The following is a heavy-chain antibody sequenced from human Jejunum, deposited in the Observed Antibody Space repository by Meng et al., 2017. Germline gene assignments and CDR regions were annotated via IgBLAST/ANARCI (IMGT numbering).Heavy chain of an antibody. V-gene: IGHV3-23*01. Sequence: GGSLRLSCEVSEFTFSAYAVTWVRQAPGKGLEWVSSIRAGTHNTDYADSVKGRFTISRDNSKNTLYLQLSNLRAEDTAVYYCGRDPNGDYIGAFDFWGQGTMVTVSS. CDR2: IRAGTHNT. J-gene: IGHJ3*01. D-gene: IGHD4-17*01. CDR1: EFTFSAYA. CDR3: GRDPNGDYIGAFDF.